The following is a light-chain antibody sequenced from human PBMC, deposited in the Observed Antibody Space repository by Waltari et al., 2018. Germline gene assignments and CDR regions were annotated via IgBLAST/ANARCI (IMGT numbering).Light chain of an antibody. Sequence: DIQMTQSPSPLSASVGDRVTITCRASQGISDYLAWYQQKPGKIPRLLIYATSTLQSGVSSRFSGSGSGTDFTLTITSLQPEDVANYYCQKYNSAPHTFGGGTKVEIK. J-gene: IGKJ4*01. CDR2: ATS. CDR3: QKYNSAPHT. CDR1: QGISDY. V-gene: IGKV1-27*01.